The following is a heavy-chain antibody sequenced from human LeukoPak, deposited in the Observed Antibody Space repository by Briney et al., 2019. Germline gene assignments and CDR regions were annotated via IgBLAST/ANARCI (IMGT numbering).Heavy chain of an antibody. CDR3: ASDTNYYDSSGPFGH. V-gene: IGHV1-18*01. J-gene: IGHJ4*02. CDR2: ITPYNGNR. Sequence: ASVKVSCKASGYTFTSYSISWVRQAPGQGLEWMRWITPYNGNRNNAQKFQGRVTMTTDRSTNTAYMELRSLRSDDTAIYYCASDTNYYDSSGPFGHWGQGTLVTVSS. D-gene: IGHD3-22*01. CDR1: GYTFTSYS.